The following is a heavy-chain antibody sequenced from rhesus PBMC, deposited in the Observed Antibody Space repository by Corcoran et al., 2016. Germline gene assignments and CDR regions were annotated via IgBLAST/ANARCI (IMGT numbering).Heavy chain of an antibody. Sequence: QVQLQESGPGLVKPSETLSLTCAVSVGSISDYYYWNWIRQPPGKGLEWIGNIDGNSASTYYNPSLKSRVTISKDTSKNQFFLKLSSVTAADTSVYYCASLSSWYYFDYWGQGVLVTVSS. J-gene: IGHJ4*01. CDR3: ASLSSWYYFDY. V-gene: IGHV4S9*01. CDR1: VGSISDYYY. CDR2: IDGNSAST. D-gene: IGHD6-13*01.